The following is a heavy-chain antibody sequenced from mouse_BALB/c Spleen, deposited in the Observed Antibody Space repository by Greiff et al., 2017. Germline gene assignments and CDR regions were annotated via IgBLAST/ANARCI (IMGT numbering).Heavy chain of an antibody. CDR2: INPSNGRT. V-gene: IGHV1S81*02. CDR1: GYTFTSYW. J-gene: IGHJ3*01. CDR3: ARYNYVLAY. D-gene: IGHD1-1*01. Sequence: QVQLKQPGAELVKPGASVKLSCKASGYTFTSYWMHWVKQRPGQGLEWIGEINPSNGRTNYNEKFKSKATLTVDKSSSTAYMQLSSLTSEDSAVYYCARYNYVLAYWGQGTLVTVSA.